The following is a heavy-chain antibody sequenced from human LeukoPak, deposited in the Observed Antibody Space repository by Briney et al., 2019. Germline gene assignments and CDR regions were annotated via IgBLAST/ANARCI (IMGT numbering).Heavy chain of an antibody. CDR3: AREGDYDILTGYYFIDS. V-gene: IGHV4-4*02. J-gene: IGHJ4*02. CDR2: IYHSGNT. CDR1: GGSISSGNW. D-gene: IGHD3-9*01. Sequence: SGTLSLTCAVSGGSISSGNWWSWVRQPPGKGLEWIGEIYHSGNTNYNPSLKSRVTISVDWSKNHFSLKLSSVTAADPAVYYCAREGDYDILTGYYFIDSWGQGTLVTVSS.